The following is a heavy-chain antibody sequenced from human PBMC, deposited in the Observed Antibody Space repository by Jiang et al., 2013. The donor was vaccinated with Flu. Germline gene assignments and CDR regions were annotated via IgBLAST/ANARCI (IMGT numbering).Heavy chain of an antibody. CDR1: GYTFSHYF. V-gene: IGHV1-46*01. J-gene: IGHJ4*02. Sequence: SGAEVKKPGASVKVSCKASGYTFSHYFLHWVRQAPGQGLEWMGKIYPSSGTTSYAQKFQGRVTMTRDTSTSTVYMELSSLRSEDTAVYYCAREDGYNAGDDYWGQGTLVTVSS. D-gene: IGHD5-24*01. CDR2: IYPSSGTT. CDR3: AREDGYNAGDDY.